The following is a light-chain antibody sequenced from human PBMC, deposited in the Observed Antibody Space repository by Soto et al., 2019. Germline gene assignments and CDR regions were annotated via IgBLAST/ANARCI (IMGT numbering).Light chain of an antibody. Sequence: QCLLTLARPVSGSPGQSFTISWTGTISDVGGYNYVSWYQQHPGKAPKLMIYDVSKRPSGVPDRFSGSKSGNTASLTISGLQAEDEADYYCCSYAGSYSYVFGTGTKVTVL. CDR3: CSYAGSYSYV. J-gene: IGLJ1*01. V-gene: IGLV2-11*01. CDR2: DVS. CDR1: ISDVGGYNY.